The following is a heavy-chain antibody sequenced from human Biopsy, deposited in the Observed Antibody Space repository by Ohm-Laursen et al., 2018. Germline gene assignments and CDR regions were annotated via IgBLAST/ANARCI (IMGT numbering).Heavy chain of an antibody. CDR1: GDSINSSY. CDR3: ARRGSGGRSFDY. D-gene: IGHD2-15*01. V-gene: IGHV4-59*08. Sequence: SETLSLICTVSGDSINSSYWSWIRQPPGKGLEWIGFISNSGNTNYNPSLKSRVTISADTSKNQFSLKLGSVTVADTAVFYCARRGSGGRSFDYWGQGSLVTVSS. J-gene: IGHJ4*02. CDR2: ISNSGNT.